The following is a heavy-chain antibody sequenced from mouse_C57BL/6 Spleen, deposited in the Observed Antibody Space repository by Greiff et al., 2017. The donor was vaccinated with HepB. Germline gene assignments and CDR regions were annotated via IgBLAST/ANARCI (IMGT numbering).Heavy chain of an antibody. CDR1: GFTFSSYA. D-gene: IGHD2-4*01. J-gene: IGHJ4*01. Sequence: EVHLVESGGGLVKPGGSLKLSCAASGFTFSSYAMSWVRQTPEKRLEWVATISYGGSYTYYPDNVKGRFTISRDNAKNNLYLQMSHLKSEDTAMYYCARDDFYYDYDGYAMDYWGQGTSVTVSS. CDR3: ARDDFYYDYDGYAMDY. CDR2: ISYGGSYT. V-gene: IGHV5-4*01.